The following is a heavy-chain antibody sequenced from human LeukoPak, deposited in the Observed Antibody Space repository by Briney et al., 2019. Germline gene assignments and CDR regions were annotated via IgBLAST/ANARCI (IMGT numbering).Heavy chain of an antibody. J-gene: IGHJ4*02. Sequence: SETLSLTCTVSGDSISSYYLSWIRQPAGKGLEWIGRIHTSGATNYNPSLKSRVTMSVDTSKNQFSLKLSSVTAADTAVYYCARYYSGWYYFDYWGQGTLVTVSS. CDR1: GDSISSYY. CDR3: ARYYSGWYYFDY. D-gene: IGHD6-19*01. CDR2: IHTSGAT. V-gene: IGHV4-4*07.